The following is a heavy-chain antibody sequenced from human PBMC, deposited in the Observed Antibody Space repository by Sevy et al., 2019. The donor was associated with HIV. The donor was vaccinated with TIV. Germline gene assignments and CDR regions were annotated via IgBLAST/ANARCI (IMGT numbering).Heavy chain of an antibody. J-gene: IGHJ4*02. Sequence: GGSLRLSCAASGFTFSSYWMTWVRQAPGKGLEWVANIRPDGSDKYYVDSVKGRFTISRDNAKNSLYLQMNSLRADDMAMYYCARGVGLDCWGQGALVTVSS. CDR2: IRPDGSDK. D-gene: IGHD1-26*01. CDR1: GFTFSSYW. V-gene: IGHV3-7*01. CDR3: ARGVGLDC.